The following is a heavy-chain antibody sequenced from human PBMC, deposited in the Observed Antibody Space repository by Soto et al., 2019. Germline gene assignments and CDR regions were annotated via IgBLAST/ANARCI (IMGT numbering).Heavy chain of an antibody. V-gene: IGHV1-18*04. CDR1: GYTFTDNY. J-gene: IGHJ4*02. CDR3: ALSLGYCSGGSCYFDY. CDR2: INANNGGT. D-gene: IGHD2-15*01. Sequence: ASVKVSCKTSGYTFTDNYIHWVRQAPGQGLEWMGWINANNGGTNYAQKLQGRVTITTDTSTSTAYMELRSLRSDDTAVYYCALSLGYCSGGSCYFDYWGQGTLVTVSS.